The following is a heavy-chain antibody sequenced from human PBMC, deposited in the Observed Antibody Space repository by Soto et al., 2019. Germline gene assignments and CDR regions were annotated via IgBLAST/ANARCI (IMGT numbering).Heavy chain of an antibody. Sequence: GGSLRLSCAASGFTFSSYGMHWVRQAPGKGLEWVAVISYDGSNKYYADSVKGRFTISRDNSKNTLYLQMNSLRAEDTAVYYCAKEVGYCSGEAYYHYGMDVWGQGTTVTVSS. V-gene: IGHV3-30*18. D-gene: IGHD2-15*01. CDR3: AKEVGYCSGEAYYHYGMDV. CDR2: ISYDGSNK. CDR1: GFTFSSYG. J-gene: IGHJ6*02.